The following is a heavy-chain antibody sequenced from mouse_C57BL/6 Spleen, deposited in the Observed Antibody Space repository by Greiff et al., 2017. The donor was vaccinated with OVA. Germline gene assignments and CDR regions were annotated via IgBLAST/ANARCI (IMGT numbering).Heavy chain of an antibody. CDR2: IDPTDSNT. D-gene: IGHD1-1*01. J-gene: IGHJ3*01. CDR3: ARGLDYGRSPFAY. Sequence: QVQLQQPGAELVRPGTSVKLSCTASGYTFTSYWMHWVKQRPGEGLEWIGVIDPTDSNTNYNEKFKGKATLTVDTSSSTAFMQLSSLTSEDSAVYYGARGLDYGRSPFAYWGQGTLVTVSA. V-gene: IGHV1-59*01. CDR1: GYTFTSYW.